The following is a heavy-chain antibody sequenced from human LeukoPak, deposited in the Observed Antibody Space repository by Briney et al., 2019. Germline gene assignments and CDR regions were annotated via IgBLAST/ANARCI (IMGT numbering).Heavy chain of an antibody. CDR1: GGSISRSTYY. CDR3: ARDWPRGPSDY. D-gene: IGHD2-15*01. V-gene: IGHV4-39*07. J-gene: IGHJ4*02. Sequence: PSETLSLTCTVSGGSISRSTYYWGWIRQPPGKGLEWIGSIHHSGSTYYNPSLKSRVTISLDTSKNQFSLKVTSVTAADTAVYYCARDWPRGPSDYWGQGTLVTVSS. CDR2: IHHSGST.